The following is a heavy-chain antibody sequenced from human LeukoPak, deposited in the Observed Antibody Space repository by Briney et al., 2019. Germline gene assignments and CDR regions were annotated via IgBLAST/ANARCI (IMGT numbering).Heavy chain of an antibody. J-gene: IGHJ5*02. CDR3: ARDYRGEYWFDP. CDR2: ISAYNGNT. CDR1: GYTLTSYG. D-gene: IGHD3-16*01. Sequence: SVKVSFKASGYTLTSYGISWVRQAPGQGLEWMGWISAYNGNTNYAQKLQGRVTMTTDTSTSTAYMELRSLRSDDTAVYYCARDYRGEYWFDPWGQGTLVTVSS. V-gene: IGHV1-18*01.